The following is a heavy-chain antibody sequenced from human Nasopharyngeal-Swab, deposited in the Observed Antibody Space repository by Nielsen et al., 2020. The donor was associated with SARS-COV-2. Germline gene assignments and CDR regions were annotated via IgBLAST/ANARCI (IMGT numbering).Heavy chain of an antibody. J-gene: IGHJ6*02. V-gene: IGHV3-23*01. Sequence: GESLKISCAASGFTFSSYAMSWVRQAPGKGLEWVPAISGSGGSTYYADSVKGRFTISRDNSKNTLYLQMNSLRAEDTAVYYCARKNYYDSSGYYLVHFYYYYYGMDVWGQGTTVTVSS. D-gene: IGHD3-22*01. CDR2: ISGSGGST. CDR1: GFTFSSYA. CDR3: ARKNYYDSSGYYLVHFYYYYYGMDV.